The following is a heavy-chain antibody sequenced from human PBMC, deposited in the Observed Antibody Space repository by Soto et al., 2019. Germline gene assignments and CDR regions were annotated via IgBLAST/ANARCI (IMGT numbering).Heavy chain of an antibody. CDR3: ARPHPSDWFDP. V-gene: IGHV5-10-1*03. D-gene: IGHD3-10*01. CDR2: IEPSDSYT. J-gene: IGHJ5*02. Sequence: EVQLVQSGAEVKKPGESLRISCKSSGYSFTSYWITWVRQMPGKGLEWMGRIEPSDSYTNYNPSFHGHVTISADKTISTAFLKWSSLKASDTAMYYCARPHPSDWFDPWGQGTLVTVSS. CDR1: GYSFTSYW.